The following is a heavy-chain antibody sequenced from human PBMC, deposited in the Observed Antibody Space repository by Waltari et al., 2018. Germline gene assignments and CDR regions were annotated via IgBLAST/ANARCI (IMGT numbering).Heavy chain of an antibody. V-gene: IGHV3-7*01. CDR2: INLDGDVK. CDR3: ARGQGYLIDY. D-gene: IGHD3-22*01. Sequence: EVQLVESGGALVQPGGSMRLSCAAAGFSISSYWMNWVRQAPGKGLEWVAIINLDGDVKHYVDSGKGRFTISRDNIKNSLYLQMNSLRAEDTAVYYCARGQGYLIDYWGQGTLVTVSS. J-gene: IGHJ4*02. CDR1: GFSISSYW.